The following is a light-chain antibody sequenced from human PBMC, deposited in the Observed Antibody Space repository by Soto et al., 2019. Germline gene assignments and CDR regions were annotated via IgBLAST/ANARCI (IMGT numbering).Light chain of an antibody. CDR1: QGIRSD. Sequence: DIQMTQSPSSLAASVGDRVTITCRASQGIRSDLGWFQQKPGKAPKRLIYAATTLQSGVPSRFSGSGSGTEFTLTISSLQPEDFANYYCLQHSSYPRTFGRGTKVEMK. V-gene: IGKV1-17*01. CDR3: LQHSSYPRT. J-gene: IGKJ1*01. CDR2: AAT.